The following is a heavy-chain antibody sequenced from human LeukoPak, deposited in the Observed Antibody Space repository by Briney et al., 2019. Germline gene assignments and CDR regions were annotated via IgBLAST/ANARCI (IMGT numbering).Heavy chain of an antibody. CDR3: ARDLYSSSGCPGGY. D-gene: IGHD6-19*01. CDR1: GYTFSNYG. CDR2: INPNSGGT. Sequence: GASVKVSCKASGYTFSNYGICWVRQAPGQGLEWMGWINPNSGGTNYAQKFQGRVTMTRDTSISTAYMELSRLRSDDTAVYYCARDLYSSSGCPGGYWGQGTLVTVSS. V-gene: IGHV1-2*02. J-gene: IGHJ4*02.